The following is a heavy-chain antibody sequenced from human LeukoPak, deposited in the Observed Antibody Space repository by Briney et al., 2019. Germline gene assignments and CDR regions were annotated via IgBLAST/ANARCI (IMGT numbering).Heavy chain of an antibody. CDR1: GFTFSSYA. Sequence: PGGSLRLSCAASGFTFSSYAMSWVRQAPGKGLEWVSAISGSGGSTYYADSVKGRFTISRDNSKNTLYLQMNSLRAEDTAVYYCANSDFWSGYYRVYWGQGTLVTVSS. CDR3: ANSDFWSGYYRVY. J-gene: IGHJ4*02. CDR2: ISGSGGST. D-gene: IGHD3-3*01. V-gene: IGHV3-23*01.